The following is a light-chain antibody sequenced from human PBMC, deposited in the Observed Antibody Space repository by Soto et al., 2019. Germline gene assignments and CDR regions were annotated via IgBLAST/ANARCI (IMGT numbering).Light chain of an antibody. Sequence: QSVLTQPAAVSGSPGQSITIACTGTISDIGLYNYVSWYQQHPGKAPKLVIYGVSNRPSGVSDRFSGSKSDNTASLTISGLQAEDEANYYCSSFTTTSTLVFGAGTKVTVL. CDR1: ISDIGLYNY. CDR3: SSFTTTSTLV. V-gene: IGLV2-14*01. CDR2: GVS. J-gene: IGLJ1*01.